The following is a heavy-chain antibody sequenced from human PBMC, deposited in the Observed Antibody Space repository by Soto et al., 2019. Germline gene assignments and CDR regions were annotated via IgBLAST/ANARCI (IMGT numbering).Heavy chain of an antibody. J-gene: IGHJ5*02. CDR1: GYTFTGYY. D-gene: IGHD3-10*01. V-gene: IGHV1-2*02. CDR2: INPNSGGT. CDR3: ARDAGVKGRGEGWFDP. Sequence: QVQLVQSGAEVQKPGASVKVSCKASGYTFTGYYMHWVRQAPGQGLEWMGWINPNSGGTNYAQKFQGRVTMTRDTSISTAYMELSRLRSDDTAVYYCARDAGVKGRGEGWFDPWGQGTLVTVSS.